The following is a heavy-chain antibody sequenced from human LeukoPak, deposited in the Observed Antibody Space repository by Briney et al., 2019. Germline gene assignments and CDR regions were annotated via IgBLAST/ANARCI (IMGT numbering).Heavy chain of an antibody. CDR3: AKEGGDSYGYYYYYYMDV. D-gene: IGHD5-18*01. CDR1: GFTFSSYG. Sequence: GGSLRLSCAASGFTFSSYGMSWVRQAPGKGLEWVSAISGSGGSTYYADSVKGRFTISRDNSKNTLYLQMNSLRAEDTAVYYCAKEGGDSYGYYYYYYMDVWGKGTTVTISS. CDR2: ISGSGGST. V-gene: IGHV3-23*01. J-gene: IGHJ6*03.